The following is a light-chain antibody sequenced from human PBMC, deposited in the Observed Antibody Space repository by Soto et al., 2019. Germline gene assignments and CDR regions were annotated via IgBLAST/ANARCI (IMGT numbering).Light chain of an antibody. Sequence: QSVLTQPPSVSGAPGQRVTLSCTGNTSNLGAGYDVHWYQQLPGAAPKLVIFGNRNRPSGVPERFSGSKSGNTASLTISGLQAEDEADYYCCSYAGSLYVFGTGTKLTVL. V-gene: IGLV1-40*01. CDR1: TSNLGAGYD. CDR2: GNR. CDR3: CSYAGSLYV. J-gene: IGLJ1*01.